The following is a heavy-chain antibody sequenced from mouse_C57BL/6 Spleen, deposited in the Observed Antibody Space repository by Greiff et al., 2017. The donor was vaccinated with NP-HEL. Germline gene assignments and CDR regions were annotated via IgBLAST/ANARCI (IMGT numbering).Heavy chain of an antibody. J-gene: IGHJ2*01. D-gene: IGHD2-1*01. V-gene: IGHV1-5*01. CDR2: IYPGNSDT. CDR3: TKIYYGNHGGYFDY. Sequence: VQLQQSGTVLARPGASVKTSCKTSGYTFTSYWMHWVKQRPGQGLEWIGAIYPGNSDTSYNQKFKGKAKLTAVTSASTANMELSSLTNEDSAVYDCTKIYYGNHGGYFDYWGQGTTRTVSS. CDR1: GYTFTSYW.